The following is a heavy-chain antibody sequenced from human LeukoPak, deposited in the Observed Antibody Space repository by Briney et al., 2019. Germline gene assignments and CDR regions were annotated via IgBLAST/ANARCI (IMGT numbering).Heavy chain of an antibody. V-gene: IGHV1-69*13. CDR1: VGTFSSYA. CDR3: AHHDSSRVPLRS. J-gene: IGHJ5*02. CDR2: IIPIFGTA. D-gene: IGHD3-22*01. Sequence: ASVKVSCKASVGTFSSYAISWVRQAPGQGLEWMGGIIPIFGTANYAQKFQGRVTITADESTSTAYMELSSLRSEDTAVYYCAHHDSSRVPLRSWGQGTLVTVSS.